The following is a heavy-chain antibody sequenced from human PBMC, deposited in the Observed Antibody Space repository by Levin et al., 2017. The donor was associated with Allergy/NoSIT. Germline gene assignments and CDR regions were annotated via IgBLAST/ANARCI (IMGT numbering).Heavy chain of an antibody. CDR1: GFXFSXYA. CDR2: ISAGGGNT. V-gene: IGHV3-23*01. Sequence: GGSLRLSCAASGFXFSXYAMXXVXXXXXKGLEWVSVISAGGGNTNYAESVKGRFTISRDNSKDTLYLQMNSLTAEDTAVYYCAKAGSSWYIEIDHWGQGTLVTVSS. CDR3: AKAGSSWYIEIDH. J-gene: IGHJ4*02. D-gene: IGHD6-13*01.